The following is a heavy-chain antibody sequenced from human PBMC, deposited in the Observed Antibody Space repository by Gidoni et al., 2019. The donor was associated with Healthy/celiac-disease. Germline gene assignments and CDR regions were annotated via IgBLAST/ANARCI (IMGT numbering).Heavy chain of an antibody. V-gene: IGHV4-31*03. CDR2: IYYSGST. CDR3: ARAFPGGNFDY. Sequence: QVQLQESGPGLAKPSQTLPLTCTVSGGPISSGGYYWSWIRQHPGKGLEWIGYIYYSGSTYYNPSLKSRVTISVDTSKNQFSLKLSSVTAADTAVYYCARAFPGGNFDYWGQGTLVTVSS. J-gene: IGHJ4*02. CDR1: GGPISSGGYY.